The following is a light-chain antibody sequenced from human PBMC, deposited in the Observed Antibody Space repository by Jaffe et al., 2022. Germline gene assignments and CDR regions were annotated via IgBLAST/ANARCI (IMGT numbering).Light chain of an antibody. Sequence: EIVLTQSPATLSLSPGERATLSCRASQSVGSYLAWYQQKPGQAPRLLIYDASNRATAIPARFTGSGSGTDFTLTISSLEPEDFAVYYCQQRGNCPFTFGPGTKVDIK. V-gene: IGKV3-11*01. CDR1: QSVGSY. J-gene: IGKJ3*01. CDR3: QQRGNCPFT. CDR2: DAS.